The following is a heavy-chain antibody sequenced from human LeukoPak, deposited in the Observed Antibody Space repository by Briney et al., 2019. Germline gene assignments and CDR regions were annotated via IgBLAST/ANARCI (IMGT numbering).Heavy chain of an antibody. Sequence: PGGSLRLSCAASGFTFSDYYMSWIRQAPGKGLEWVSYISSSGSTIYHADSVKGRFTISRDNAKNSLYLQMNSLRAEDTAVYYCARDQRYFDWYPRRQGYYYYGMDVWGQGTTVTVSS. D-gene: IGHD3-9*01. CDR2: ISSSGSTI. CDR1: GFTFSDYY. V-gene: IGHV3-11*01. J-gene: IGHJ6*02. CDR3: ARDQRYFDWYPRRQGYYYYGMDV.